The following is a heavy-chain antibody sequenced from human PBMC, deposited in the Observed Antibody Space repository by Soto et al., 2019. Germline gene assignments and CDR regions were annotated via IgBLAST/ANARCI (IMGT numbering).Heavy chain of an antibody. D-gene: IGHD1-1*01. CDR3: ARVRQGCSANNCYFDP. CDR2: VHISGHS. Sequence: SETLSLTCTLSGGSVRAPDWWNWVRQSPDKGLEWIAEVHISGHSNYNPSLRSRVSVSIDSSKNQFYLNLNSVTAADTTIYYCARVRQGCSANNCYFDPWGQGTQVTVSS. V-gene: IGHV4-4*02. CDR1: GGSVRAPDW. J-gene: IGHJ5*01.